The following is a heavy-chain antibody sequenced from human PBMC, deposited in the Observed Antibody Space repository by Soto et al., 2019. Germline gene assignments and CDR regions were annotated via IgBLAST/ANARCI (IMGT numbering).Heavy chain of an antibody. J-gene: IGHJ4*02. CDR1: GLTFSDYY. CDR3: TRSASTRDFDQ. CDR2: SRNKANSYRT. D-gene: IGHD2-2*01. V-gene: IGHV3-72*01. Sequence: EVQLVESGGGLVQPGGSLRLSCIVTGLTFSDYYMDWVRQAPGKGLEWVARSRNKANSYRTEYAASVKGRFTISRDDSESSLYLQMNSLKIEDTAVYYCTRSASTRDFDQWGQGTLVTVSS.